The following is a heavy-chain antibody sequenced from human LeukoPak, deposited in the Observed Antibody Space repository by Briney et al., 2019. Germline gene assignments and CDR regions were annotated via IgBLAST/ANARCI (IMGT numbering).Heavy chain of an antibody. Sequence: PSETLSLTCTVSGGSISSGDYYWSWIRQPPGKGLEWIGYIYYSGSTYYNPSLKSRVTISVDTSKNQFSLKLSSVTAADTAVYYCARCGYSSSWYELDYYYYMDVWGKGTTVTVSS. J-gene: IGHJ6*03. CDR2: IYYSGST. CDR3: ARCGYSSSWYELDYYYYMDV. CDR1: GGSISSGDYY. D-gene: IGHD6-13*01. V-gene: IGHV4-30-4*08.